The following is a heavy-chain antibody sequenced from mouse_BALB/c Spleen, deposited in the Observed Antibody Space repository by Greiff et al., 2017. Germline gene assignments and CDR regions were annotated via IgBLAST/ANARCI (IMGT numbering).Heavy chain of an antibody. D-gene: IGHD2-14*01. CDR3: ARGYYRYDWFAY. CDR2: ISSGGST. J-gene: IGHJ3*01. CDR1: GFTFSSYA. Sequence: EVQGVESGGGLVKPGGSLKLSCAASGFTFSSYAMSWVRQTPEKRLEWVASISSGGSTYYPDSVKGRFTISRDNARNILYLQMSSLRSEDTAMYYCARGYYRYDWFAYWGQGTLVTVSA. V-gene: IGHV5-6-5*01.